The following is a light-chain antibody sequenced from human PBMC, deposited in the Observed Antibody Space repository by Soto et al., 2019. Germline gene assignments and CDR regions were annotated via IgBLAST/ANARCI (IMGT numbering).Light chain of an antibody. CDR3: QVWDSGSDHPHSSSAHPLYV. Sequence: SYELTQPPSVSVAPGQTARITCGGNHIGSKSVHWYQQRPGLAPVLVISYNSDRPSGIPERFSGSKSGNTATLTISTVEAGDEADYYCQVWDSGSDHPHSSSAHPLYVFGTGTKLTVL. V-gene: IGLV3-21*04. J-gene: IGLJ1*01. CDR2: YNS. CDR1: HIGSKS.